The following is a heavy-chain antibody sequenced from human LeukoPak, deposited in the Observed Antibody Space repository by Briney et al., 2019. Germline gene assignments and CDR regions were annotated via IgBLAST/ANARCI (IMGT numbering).Heavy chain of an antibody. V-gene: IGHV3-7*01. CDR1: GFTFSSQW. J-gene: IGHJ4*02. CDR3: ASERPSSSWYDY. CDR2: IKQDGSEK. D-gene: IGHD6-13*01. Sequence: GGSLRLSCAASGFTFSSQWMSWVRQAPGKGLEGVANIKQDGSEKYYVDSVKGRFTISRDNAKNSLYLEMNSLRAEDTAVYYCASERPSSSWYDYWGQGTLVTVSS.